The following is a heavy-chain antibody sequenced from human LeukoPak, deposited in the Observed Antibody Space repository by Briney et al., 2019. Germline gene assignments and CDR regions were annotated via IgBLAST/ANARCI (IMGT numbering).Heavy chain of an antibody. Sequence: PGGSLRLSXAASGFTFSSYSMNWVRQAPGKGLEWVSSISSSSSYIYYADSVKGRFTISRDNAKNSLYLQMNSLRAEDTAVYYCAREIYDSSGYYYDWGQGTLVTVSS. V-gene: IGHV3-21*01. CDR1: GFTFSSYS. D-gene: IGHD3-22*01. CDR3: AREIYDSSGYYYD. J-gene: IGHJ4*02. CDR2: ISSSSSYI.